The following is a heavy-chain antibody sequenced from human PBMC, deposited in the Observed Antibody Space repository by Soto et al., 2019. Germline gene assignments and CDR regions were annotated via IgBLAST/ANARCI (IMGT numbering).Heavy chain of an antibody. D-gene: IGHD6-19*01. V-gene: IGHV4-39*01. CDR3: AKVAGIYFDY. Sequence: XXTLSLPFTVSGGSISSSSYYWGFIRQPPGKGLEWIGSIYYSGSTYYNPSLKSRVTISVDTSKNQFSLKLSSVTAADTAVYYCAKVAGIYFDYWGQGTLVTVSS. J-gene: IGHJ4*02. CDR1: GGSISSSSYY. CDR2: IYYSGST.